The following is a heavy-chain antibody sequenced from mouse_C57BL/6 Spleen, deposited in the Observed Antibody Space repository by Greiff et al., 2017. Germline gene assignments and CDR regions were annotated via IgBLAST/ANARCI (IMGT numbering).Heavy chain of an antibody. Sequence: VHLVESGPGLVAPSQSLSITCTVSGFSLTSYGVSWVRQPPGKGLEWLGVIWGDGSTNYHSALISRLSISKDNSKSQVFLKLNSLQADDTATYCCARGLITTGYFDVWGTGTTVTVSS. CDR3: ARGLITTGYFDV. CDR1: GFSLTSYG. V-gene: IGHV2-3*01. D-gene: IGHD1-1*01. CDR2: IWGDGST. J-gene: IGHJ1*03.